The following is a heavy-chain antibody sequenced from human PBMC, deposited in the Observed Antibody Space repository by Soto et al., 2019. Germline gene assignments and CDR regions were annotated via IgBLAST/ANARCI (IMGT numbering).Heavy chain of an antibody. CDR2: IIPIFGTA. D-gene: IGHD2-21*02. CDR3: ARGEGDLRRGDYYYGLDF. V-gene: IGHV1-69*13. CDR1: GGTFSSYA. J-gene: IGHJ6*02. Sequence: SVKVSCKASGGTFSSYAISWVRQAPGQGLEWMGGIIPIFGTANYAQKFQGRVTITADESTSTAYMELSSLRSEDTAVYYCARGEGDLRRGDYYYGLDFWGQGTTVTGSS.